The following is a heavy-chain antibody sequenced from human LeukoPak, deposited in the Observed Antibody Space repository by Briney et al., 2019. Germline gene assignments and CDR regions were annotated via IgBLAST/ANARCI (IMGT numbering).Heavy chain of an antibody. CDR1: GFTFSSYA. J-gene: IGHJ4*02. Sequence: GGSLRLSCAPSGFTFSSYAMHWVRQAPGKGLEWVAVISYDGSNKYYADSVKGRFAISRDNSKNTLYLQMNSLRAEDTAVYYCARAGSDDEFDYWGQGTLVTVSS. D-gene: IGHD1-1*01. CDR3: ARAGSDDEFDY. CDR2: ISYDGSNK. V-gene: IGHV3-30*09.